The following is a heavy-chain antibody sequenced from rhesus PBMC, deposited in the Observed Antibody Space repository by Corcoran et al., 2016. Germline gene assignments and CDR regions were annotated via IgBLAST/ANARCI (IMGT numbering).Heavy chain of an antibody. CDR3: VRDSLITKSAGDY. Sequence: QVQLQESGPGLVKPSETLSLTCDVSGASISTYWWSWIRQTPGKGPEGIGEINGNGEDNFPNPSLKCRVPISKDASKNQFFLKVSSVTVADTAVYYCVRDSLITKSAGDYWGQGLLVTVSS. CDR1: GASISTYW. J-gene: IGHJ4*01. D-gene: IGHD4-11*01. V-gene: IGHV4-80*01. CDR2: INGNGEDN.